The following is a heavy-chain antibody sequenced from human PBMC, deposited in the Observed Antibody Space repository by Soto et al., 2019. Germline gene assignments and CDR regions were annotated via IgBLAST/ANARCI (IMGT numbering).Heavy chain of an antibody. CDR1: GGSISSADHY. V-gene: IGHV4-30-4*01. Sequence: QVQLQESGPGLVKPSQTLSLTCTVSGGSISSADHYWTWNRQPPGKGLEWIGYIYWSGSTHYNPSLNSRLTISVDTSKSQFSLKLSSVTAADTAVYYCARDTGANYYVDNWGQGTLVTVSS. J-gene: IGHJ4*02. CDR3: ARDTGANYYVDN. CDR2: IYWSGST. D-gene: IGHD2-8*02.